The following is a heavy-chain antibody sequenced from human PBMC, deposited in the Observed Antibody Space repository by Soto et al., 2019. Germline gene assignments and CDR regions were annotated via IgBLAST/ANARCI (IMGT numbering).Heavy chain of an antibody. V-gene: IGHV4-34*01. J-gene: IGHJ5*02. CDR3: ARLWFGESYNWFDP. Sequence: SETLSLTCAVYGGSFSGYYWSWIRQPPGKGLEWIGEINHSGSTNYNPSLKSRVTISVDTSKNQFSLKLSSVTAADTAVYYCARLWFGESYNWFDPWGQGTLVTVSS. CDR1: GGSFSGYY. D-gene: IGHD3-10*01. CDR2: INHSGST.